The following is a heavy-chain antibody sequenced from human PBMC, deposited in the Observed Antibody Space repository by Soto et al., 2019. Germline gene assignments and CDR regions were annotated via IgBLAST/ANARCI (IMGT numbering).Heavy chain of an antibody. CDR3: ARVGSLLSSSDYYYYYGMDV. CDR1: GFTFSSCG. Sequence: GGSLRLSCAAPGFTFSSCGMNWVRQAPGKGLEWVSYISSSSSTIYYADSVKGRFTISRDNAKNSLYLQMNSLRDEDTAVYYCARVGSLLSSSDYYYYYGMDVWGQGTTVTVSS. V-gene: IGHV3-48*02. D-gene: IGHD3-22*01. CDR2: ISSSSSTI. J-gene: IGHJ6*02.